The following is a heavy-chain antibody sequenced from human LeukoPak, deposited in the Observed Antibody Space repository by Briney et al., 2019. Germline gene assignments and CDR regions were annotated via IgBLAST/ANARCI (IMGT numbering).Heavy chain of an antibody. CDR1: GGSIRSGSYC. CDR2: INTSGST. V-gene: IGHV4-61*02. CDR3: ARLTVVVNHYYHMDV. J-gene: IGHJ6*03. D-gene: IGHD2-21*01. Sequence: SETLSITCTVSGGSIRSGSYCWSWIRQPARKGLEWMGRINTSGSTNHNPSLKSRATMSVDMSKNQFSLKLSSVTAADTAVYYCARLTVVVNHYYHMDVWGKGTTVTVSS.